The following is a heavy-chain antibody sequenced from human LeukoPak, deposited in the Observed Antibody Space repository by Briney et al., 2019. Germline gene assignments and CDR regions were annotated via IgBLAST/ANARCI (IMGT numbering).Heavy chain of an antibody. Sequence: PGGSLRLSCAASGFTFSTYAMSWVRQAPGKGLEWISYIRTSATIIYYADSVRDRFTVSRDNAKNLLYLQMNSLRVEDTAVYYCARDGDSSSYYGDFDYWGQGTLVTVSS. D-gene: IGHD6-13*01. CDR2: IRTSATII. CDR3: ARDGDSSSYYGDFDY. J-gene: IGHJ4*02. V-gene: IGHV3-48*03. CDR1: GFTFSTYA.